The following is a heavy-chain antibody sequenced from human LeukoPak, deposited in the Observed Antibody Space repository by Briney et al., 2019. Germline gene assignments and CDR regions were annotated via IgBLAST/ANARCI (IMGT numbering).Heavy chain of an antibody. D-gene: IGHD6-6*01. CDR2: IKSKTDGGTT. V-gene: IGHV3-15*01. CDR1: GFTFSNAW. J-gene: IGHJ4*02. Sequence: PGGSLRLSCAASGFTFSNAWMSWVRQAPGKGLEWVGRIKSKTDGGTTDYAAPVKGRFTISRDDSKNTLYLQMNSLKTEDTAVYYCTTVLRYSSSRDRTPRGDYFDYWGQGTLVTVSS. CDR3: TTVLRYSSSRDRTPRGDYFDY.